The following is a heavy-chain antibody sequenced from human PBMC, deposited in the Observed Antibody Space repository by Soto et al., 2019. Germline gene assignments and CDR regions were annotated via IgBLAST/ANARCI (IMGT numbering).Heavy chain of an antibody. J-gene: IGHJ4*02. CDR2: INHSGST. V-gene: IGHV4-34*01. CDR3: ARDETADSHTLDY. CDR1: GGSFSGYY. Sequence: QVQLQQWGAGLLKPSETLSLTCAVYGGSFSGYYWSWIRQPPGKGLEWIGEINHSGSTNYNPSLKSRVTISVDTSMNQFSLKLSSVTAADTAVYYCARDETADSHTLDYWGQGTLVTVSS.